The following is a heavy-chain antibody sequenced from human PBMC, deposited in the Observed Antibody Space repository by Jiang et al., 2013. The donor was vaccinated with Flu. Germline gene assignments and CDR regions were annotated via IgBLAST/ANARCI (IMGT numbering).Heavy chain of an antibody. CDR3: ARVVCSSTSCSVYYYYGMDV. Sequence: LLKPSETLSLTCAGYGESFSGYYWSWIRQPPGKGLEWIGEINHSGSTNYNPSLKSRVTISVDTSKNQFSLKLSSVTAADTAVYYCARVVCSSTSCSVYYYYGMDVWGQGTTVTVSS. CDR1: GESFSGYY. CDR2: INHSGST. J-gene: IGHJ6*02. V-gene: IGHV4-34*01. D-gene: IGHD2-2*01.